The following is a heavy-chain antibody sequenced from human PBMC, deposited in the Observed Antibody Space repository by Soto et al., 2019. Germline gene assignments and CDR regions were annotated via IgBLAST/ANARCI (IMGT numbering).Heavy chain of an antibody. Sequence: QVQLVESGGGVVEPGSSLRLSCAASGFTFSSYGMHWVRQAPGTGLEWVAVISYDGSNKYYADSVKGRCTISRDNSKNTLYMQMNSLRAEDTAVYYCAKPEAEYNFWGQGTMVTVSS. D-gene: IGHD5-12*01. CDR2: ISYDGSNK. CDR1: GFTFSSYG. V-gene: IGHV3-30*18. J-gene: IGHJ4*03. CDR3: AKPEAEYNF.